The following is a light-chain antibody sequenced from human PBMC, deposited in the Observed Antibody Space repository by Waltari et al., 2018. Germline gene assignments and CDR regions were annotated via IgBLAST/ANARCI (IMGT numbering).Light chain of an antibody. V-gene: IGKV3-11*01. Sequence: EIVLTQSPATLSLSPGARATLSCRASQSVSSYLAWYQQKPGQAPRLLIYDASNRATGIPARFIGSGSGTDFTLTISSLEPEDFAVYYCQQRSNWPRTFGQGTKVEIK. CDR2: DAS. CDR3: QQRSNWPRT. J-gene: IGKJ1*01. CDR1: QSVSSY.